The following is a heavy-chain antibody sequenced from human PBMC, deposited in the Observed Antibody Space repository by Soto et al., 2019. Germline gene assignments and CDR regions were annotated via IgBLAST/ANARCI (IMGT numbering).Heavy chain of an antibody. D-gene: IGHD3-10*01. CDR3: TRDWEITVSTWSFGGF. CDR2: IIPFHGVT. CDR1: GGTFSPYT. J-gene: IGHJ4*02. V-gene: IGHV1-69*08. Sequence: QVQLVQSGAEVKQPGSSVKVSCKASGGTFSPYTINWVRQAPGQGLEWMGRIIPFHGVTNYAQKFQARVTITADKSTSTAYMELSGLRFDDTAMYYCTRDWEITVSTWSFGGFWGRGTLVTVSS.